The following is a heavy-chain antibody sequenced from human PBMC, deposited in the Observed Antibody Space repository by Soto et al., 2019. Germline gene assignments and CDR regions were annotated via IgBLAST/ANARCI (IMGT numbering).Heavy chain of an antibody. J-gene: IGHJ4*02. CDR3: ATLAADF. CDR1: GFSLTTGVG. V-gene: IGHV2-5*02. Sequence: ITLEESGPTLVKPTETLTLTCTFSGFSLTTGVGVGWVRQTPGKALEWLALVSWADDKHYNPSLKTRLTTTKDAPKGQVVLTMTKMDPADAATYYCATLAADFWGPGTLVTVS. CDR2: VSWADDK. D-gene: IGHD3-3*02.